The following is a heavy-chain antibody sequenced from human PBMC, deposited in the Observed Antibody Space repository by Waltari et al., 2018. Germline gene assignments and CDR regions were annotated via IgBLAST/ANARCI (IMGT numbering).Heavy chain of an antibody. Sequence: QVQLVQSGAEVKKPGASVKVSCKASGYTFTGYYMHWVRQAPGQGLAWMGWINPNSGGTNYAKKFQGRGTMPRDTSISTAYMERSRLRSDDTAVYYCARETPRVLECSYMDVWGKGTTVTVSS. CDR3: ARETPRVLECSYMDV. V-gene: IGHV1-2*02. CDR1: GYTFTGYY. CDR2: INPNSGGT. J-gene: IGHJ6*03. D-gene: IGHD3-3*01.